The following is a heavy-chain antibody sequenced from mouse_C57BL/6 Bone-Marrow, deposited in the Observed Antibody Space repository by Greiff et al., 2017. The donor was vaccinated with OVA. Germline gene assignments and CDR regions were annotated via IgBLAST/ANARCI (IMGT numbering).Heavy chain of an antibody. CDR1: GYSITSGYY. D-gene: IGHD6-1*01. Sequence: EVHLVESGPGLVKPSQSLSLTCSVTGYSITSGYYWNWIRQFPGNKLEWMGYISYDGSNNYNPSLKNRISITRDTSKNQFFLKLNSVTTEDTATYYCARDALSDYWGQGTTLTVSS. V-gene: IGHV3-6*01. CDR2: ISYDGSN. CDR3: ARDALSDY. J-gene: IGHJ2*01.